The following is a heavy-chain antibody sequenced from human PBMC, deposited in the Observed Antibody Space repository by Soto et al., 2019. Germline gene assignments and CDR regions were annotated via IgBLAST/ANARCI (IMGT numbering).Heavy chain of an antibody. D-gene: IGHD2-2*01. V-gene: IGHV1-69*13. CDR2: IIPNIGTA. Sequence: SVKVSCKASGGTFSSYAISWVRQAPGQGLEWMGGIIPNIGTANYAQKFQGRVTMTADASTSTAYMELRSLRSEDTAVYYCARLRLGYCSSTSCEATTAYAFDIWGQGTMVTVSS. CDR1: GGTFSSYA. CDR3: ARLRLGYCSSTSCEATTAYAFDI. J-gene: IGHJ3*02.